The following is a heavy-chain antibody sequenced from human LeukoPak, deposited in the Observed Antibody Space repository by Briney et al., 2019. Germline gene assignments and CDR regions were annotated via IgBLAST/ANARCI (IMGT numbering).Heavy chain of an antibody. J-gene: IGHJ6*03. D-gene: IGHD1-1*01. V-gene: IGHV4-59*11. CDR2: IYYSGST. Sequence: SETLSLTCTVSGGSISSHYWSWIRQPPGKGLEWIGYIYYSGSTNYNPSLKSRVTISVDTSKNQFSLKLSSVTAADTAVYYCARVESGPYYYYYVDVWGKGTTVTVSS. CDR1: GGSISSHY. CDR3: ARVESGPYYYYYVDV.